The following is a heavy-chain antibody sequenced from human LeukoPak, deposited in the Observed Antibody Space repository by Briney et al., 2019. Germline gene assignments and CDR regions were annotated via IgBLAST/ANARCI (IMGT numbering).Heavy chain of an antibody. CDR3: ARDRGDGYNSGYFEF. CDR2: INHSGST. J-gene: IGHJ4*02. Sequence: SETLSLTWAVYGGSFSGYYWSWIRQPPGKGLEWIGEINHSGSTNYNPSLKSRVTISVDTSKNQFSVKLSSVTAADTAVYYCARDRGDGYNSGYFEFWGQGTLVTVSS. V-gene: IGHV4-34*01. D-gene: IGHD5-24*01. CDR1: GGSFSGYY.